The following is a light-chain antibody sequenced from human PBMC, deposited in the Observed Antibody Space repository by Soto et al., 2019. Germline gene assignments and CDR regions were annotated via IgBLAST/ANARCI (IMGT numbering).Light chain of an antibody. V-gene: IGKV1-5*01. CDR3: QQYKRLCT. CDR1: QSISSW. Sequence: DIQMAQSPSTLYAAVGDRVTITCRASQSISSWLAWYQQKPGKAPRLLIYDASSWESGVPSRFSGSGSPTVFSLTLSRLQPHDFASFSCQQYKRLCTFGQGTNVQIK. CDR2: DAS. J-gene: IGKJ1*01.